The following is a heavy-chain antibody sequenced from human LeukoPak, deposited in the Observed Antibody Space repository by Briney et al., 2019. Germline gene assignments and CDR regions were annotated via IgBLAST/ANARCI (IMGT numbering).Heavy chain of an antibody. V-gene: IGHV3-7*01. CDR3: ARWSYDILTGYYALDY. D-gene: IGHD3-9*01. CDR1: GLTFSSYW. Sequence: GGSLRLSCAASGLTFSSYWMSWVRQAPGKGLEWVANIKQDGSEKYYVDSVKGRFTISRDNAKNSLYLQMNSLRAEDTAVYYCARWSYDILTGYYALDYWGQGTLVTVSS. CDR2: IKQDGSEK. J-gene: IGHJ4*02.